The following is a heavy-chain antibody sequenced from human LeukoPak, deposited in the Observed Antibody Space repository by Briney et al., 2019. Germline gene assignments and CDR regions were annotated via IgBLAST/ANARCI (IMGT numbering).Heavy chain of an antibody. CDR1: GFTFSSYW. CDR3: AREDTELVPAAVWRDYDYYMDV. V-gene: IGHV3-7*01. Sequence: GGSLRLSCAASGFTFSSYWMNWVRQAPGKGLEWVANIKQDGSEKYYVDSVKGRFTISRDNAKNSVYLQMNSLRAEDTAVYYCAREDTELVPAAVWRDYDYYMDVWGKGTTVTVSS. J-gene: IGHJ6*03. D-gene: IGHD2-2*01. CDR2: IKQDGSEK.